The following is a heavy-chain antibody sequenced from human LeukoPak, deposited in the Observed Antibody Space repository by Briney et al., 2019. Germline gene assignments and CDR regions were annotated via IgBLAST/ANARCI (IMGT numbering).Heavy chain of an antibody. CDR2: INAGYGNT. V-gene: IGHV1-3*03. CDR1: GYTFTSYA. D-gene: IGHD6-19*01. J-gene: IGHJ4*02. CDR3: AGAVGYSSGPLTDLLPYSFDY. Sequence: ASVRVSCKASGYTFTSYAMHWVRQAPGQRLEWMGWINAGYGNTKYSQEFQGRVTITRDTSASTAYMELSGLRSEDMAVYYCAGAVGYSSGPLTDLLPYSFDYWGLGTLVTVSS.